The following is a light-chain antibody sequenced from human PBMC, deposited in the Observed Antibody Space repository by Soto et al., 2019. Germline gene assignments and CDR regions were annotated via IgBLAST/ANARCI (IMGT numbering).Light chain of an antibody. CDR1: QSVSNF. V-gene: IGKV3-11*01. Sequence: EIVLTHSPATLSLSPGEIATLSCRASQSVSNFLAWYQQKPGQAPRLLIYDASNRATGIPARFSGSGSGTDFTLTIRSLEPEDFATYYCQQSYYNPTFGQGTKVDIK. CDR3: QQSYYNPT. CDR2: DAS. J-gene: IGKJ1*01.